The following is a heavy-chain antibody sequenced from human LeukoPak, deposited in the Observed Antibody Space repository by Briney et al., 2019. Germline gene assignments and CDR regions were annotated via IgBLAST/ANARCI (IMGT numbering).Heavy chain of an antibody. V-gene: IGHV1-24*01. D-gene: IGHD2-15*01. CDR2: FDPEDGET. J-gene: IGHJ3*02. CDR1: GYTLTELS. Sequence: ASVKVSCKVSGYTLTELSMHWVRQAPGKGLEWMGGFDPEDGETIYAQKFQGRVTMTEDTSTDTAYMELSSLRSEDTAVYYCARSDSTRRYCSGGSCYAIGAFDIWGQGTMVTVSS. CDR3: ARSDSTRRYCSGGSCYAIGAFDI.